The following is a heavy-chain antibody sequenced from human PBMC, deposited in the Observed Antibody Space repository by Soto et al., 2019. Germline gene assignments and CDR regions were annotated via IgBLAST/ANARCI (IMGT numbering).Heavy chain of an antibody. J-gene: IGHJ5*02. Sequence: SVKVSCKASGGTFSSYAISWVRQAPGQGLEWMGGIIPIFGTANYAQKFQGRVTITADESTSTAYMELSSLRSEDTAVYYCARGVVPASFPLRPWGQGTLVIVSS. D-gene: IGHD2-2*01. CDR1: GGTFSSYA. V-gene: IGHV1-69*13. CDR2: IIPIFGTA. CDR3: ARGVVPASFPLRP.